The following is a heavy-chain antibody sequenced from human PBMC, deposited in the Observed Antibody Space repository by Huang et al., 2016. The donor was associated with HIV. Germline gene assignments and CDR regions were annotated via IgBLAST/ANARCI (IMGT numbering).Heavy chain of an antibody. J-gene: IGHJ4*02. CDR1: GGSIRSDNYD. CDR2: IYYSGST. D-gene: IGHD3-10*01. Sequence: QLQLQESGPGLVKSSETLSLTCTVSGGSIRSDNYDWGWLRQPPGKGLGWIGSIYYSGSTYYNPSLKSRGTITVDTSKNQFSLKMRSVTAADTAVYYCARLPGSITMIRGVITDPYWGQGTLVTVSS. CDR3: ARLPGSITMIRGVITDPY. V-gene: IGHV4-39*01.